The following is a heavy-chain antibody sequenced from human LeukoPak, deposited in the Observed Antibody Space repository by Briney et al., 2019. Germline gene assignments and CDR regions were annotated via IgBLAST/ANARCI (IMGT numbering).Heavy chain of an antibody. CDR2: ISGSGGST. V-gene: IGHV3-23*01. Sequence: GGSLRLSCAASGFTFSSYAMSWVRQAPGKGLEWVSAISGSGGSTYYADSVKGRFTTSRDNSKNTLYLQMNSLRAEDTAVYYCAKASSGRSIYDYWGQGTLVTVSS. J-gene: IGHJ4*02. CDR3: AKASSGRSIYDY. CDR1: GFTFSSYA. D-gene: IGHD6-19*01.